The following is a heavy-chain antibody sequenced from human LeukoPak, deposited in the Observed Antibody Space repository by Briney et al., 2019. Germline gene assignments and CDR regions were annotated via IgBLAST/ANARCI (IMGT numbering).Heavy chain of an antibody. CDR1: GGSISSSSYY. CDR2: IYYSGST. D-gene: IGHD3-10*01. Sequence: SETLSLTCTVSGGSISSSSYYWGWIRQPPGKGLEWIGSIYYSGSTYYNPSLKSRVRVSMDTSNNLFSLKLNSVTAADTAVYYCARTSYYGSGTWYFDLWGRGTLVSVSS. J-gene: IGHJ2*01. V-gene: IGHV4-39*07. CDR3: ARTSYYGSGTWYFDL.